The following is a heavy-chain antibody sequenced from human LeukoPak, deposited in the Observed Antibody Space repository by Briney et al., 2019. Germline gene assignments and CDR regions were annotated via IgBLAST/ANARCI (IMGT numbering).Heavy chain of an antibody. J-gene: IGHJ4*02. CDR3: ARNLLDYYDSSESSDSGGYYFDY. CDR1: GYTFTSYA. CDR2: MNPNSGNT. V-gene: IGHV1-8*03. D-gene: IGHD3-22*01. Sequence: ASVKVSCKASGYTFTSYAINWVRQATGQGLEWMGWMNPNSGNTGYAQKFQGRVTITRNTSISTAYMELSSLRSEDTAVYYCARNLLDYYDSSESSDSGGYYFDYWGQGTLVTVSS.